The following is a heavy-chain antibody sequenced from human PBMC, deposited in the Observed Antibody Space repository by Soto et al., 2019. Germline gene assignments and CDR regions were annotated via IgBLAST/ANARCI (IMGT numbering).Heavy chain of an antibody. J-gene: IGHJ1*01. V-gene: IGHV4-61*01. Sequence: QVQLQESGPGLVKPSETLSLTCTVSGGSVSSGSYYWSWIRQPPGKGLEWIGYIYYSGSTNYNPSLRSRVTISVDTSKNQFSLKLSSVTAADTAVYYCARDTGPGILGAKARRYFQHWGQGTLVTVSS. CDR2: IYYSGST. CDR3: ARDTGPGILGAKARRYFQH. D-gene: IGHD1-26*01. CDR1: GGSVSSGSYY.